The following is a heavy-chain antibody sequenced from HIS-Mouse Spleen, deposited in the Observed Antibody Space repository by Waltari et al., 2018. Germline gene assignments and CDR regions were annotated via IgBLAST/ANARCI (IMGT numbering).Heavy chain of an antibody. J-gene: IGHJ2*01. D-gene: IGHD6-13*01. CDR1: GGSIRSSSYY. V-gene: IGHV4-39*07. CDR2: IYYSGGT. Sequence: QLQLQESGPGLVKPSETLSLTCTVPGGSIRSSSYYLGWIRQPPGKGLEWIGSIYYSGGTYYNPSLKSRVTISVDTSKNQFSLKLSSVTAADTAVYYCAREIPYSSSWYDWYFDLWGRGTLVTVSS. CDR3: AREIPYSSSWYDWYFDL.